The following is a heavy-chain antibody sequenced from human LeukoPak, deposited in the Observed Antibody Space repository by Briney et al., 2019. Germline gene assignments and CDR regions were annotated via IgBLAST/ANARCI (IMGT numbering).Heavy chain of an antibody. V-gene: IGHV4-34*01. J-gene: IGHJ3*02. CDR1: GGSFSGYY. D-gene: IGHD2-15*01. CDR2: INHSGST. CDR3: ARAVGYLDAFDI. Sequence: SETLSLTCAVYGGSFSGYYWSWIRQPPGKGLEWIGEINHSGSTNHNPSLKSRVTISVDTSKNQFSLKLSSVTAADTAVYYCARAVGYLDAFDIRGQGTMVTVSS.